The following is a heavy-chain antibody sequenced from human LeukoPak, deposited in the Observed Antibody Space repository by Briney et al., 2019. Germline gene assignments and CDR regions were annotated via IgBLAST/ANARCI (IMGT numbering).Heavy chain of an antibody. CDR3: ARRSGSGWNYFDY. Sequence: PSETLSLTCAVSGYSISSVYFWDWIRQPPGKGLEWIGSIFHSGRTYYNPSHKSRVTISVDTSKNQFSLTLSSVTAADTAVYYCARRSGSGWNYFDYWGQGTLVTVSS. J-gene: IGHJ4*02. V-gene: IGHV4-38-2*01. D-gene: IGHD6-19*01. CDR2: IFHSGRT. CDR1: GYSISSVYF.